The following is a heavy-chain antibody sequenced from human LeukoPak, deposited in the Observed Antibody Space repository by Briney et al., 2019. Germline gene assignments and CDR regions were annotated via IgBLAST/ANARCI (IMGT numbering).Heavy chain of an antibody. CDR2: INHSGST. CDR1: GGSFSGYY. CDR3: ASYVVVTAIGWFDP. V-gene: IGHV4-34*01. D-gene: IGHD2-21*02. J-gene: IGHJ5*02. Sequence: PSETLSLTCAVYGGSFSGYYWSWIRQPPGKGLEWIGEINHSGSTNYNPSLKSRVTISVDTSKNQFSLKLSSVTAADTAVYYCASYVVVTAIGWFDPWGQGTLVTVSS.